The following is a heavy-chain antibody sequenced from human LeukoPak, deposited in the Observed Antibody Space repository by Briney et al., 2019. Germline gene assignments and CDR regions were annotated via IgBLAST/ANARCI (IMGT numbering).Heavy chain of an antibody. CDR1: GGSISSYY. J-gene: IGHJ4*02. D-gene: IGHD3-3*01. CDR2: IYYSGST. V-gene: IGHV4-59*01. CDR3: ARTRVFWSGYYFDY. Sequence: NPSETLSLTCTVSGGSISSYYWSWIRQPPGKGLEWIGYIYYSGSTNYNPSLKSRVTISVDTSKNQFSLKLSSVTAADTAVYYCARTRVFWSGYYFDYWGQGTLVTVSS.